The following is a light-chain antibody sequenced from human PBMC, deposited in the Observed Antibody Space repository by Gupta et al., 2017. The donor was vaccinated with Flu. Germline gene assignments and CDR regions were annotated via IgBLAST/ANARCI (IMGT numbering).Light chain of an antibody. V-gene: IGLV2-18*02. Sequence: SVTISCTGTSSYVGTYNRVSWYQQSPGTAPKLMIYEVSRRPSGVPDRFSGSKSGNTASLTISGLQGEDEADYYCSSYTSSYTYVVGTGTKVTVL. J-gene: IGLJ1*01. CDR2: EVS. CDR3: SSYTSSYTYV. CDR1: SSYVGTYNR.